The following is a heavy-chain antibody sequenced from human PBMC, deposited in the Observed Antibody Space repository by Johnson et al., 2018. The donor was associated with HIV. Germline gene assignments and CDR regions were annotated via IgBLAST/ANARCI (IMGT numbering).Heavy chain of an antibody. Sequence: VQLVESGGGLIQPGGSLRLSCAASGFTVSSNYMSWVRQAPGKGLEWVSVIYSGGSTYYADSMQGRFTISRDNSKNTLYLQMNSLRAEDTAVYYCARALAPPNAFDIWGQGTMVTVSS. CDR2: IYSGGST. D-gene: IGHD3-3*02. V-gene: IGHV3-53*01. J-gene: IGHJ3*02. CDR1: GFTVSSNY. CDR3: ARALAPPNAFDI.